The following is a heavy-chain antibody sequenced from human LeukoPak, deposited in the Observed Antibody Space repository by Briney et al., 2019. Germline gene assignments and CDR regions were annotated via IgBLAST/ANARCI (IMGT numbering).Heavy chain of an antibody. CDR1: GYTFTSYD. Sequence: ASVKVSCKASGYTFTSYDINWVRQATGQGLEWMGWMNPNSGNTGYAQKFQGRVTMTRNTSISTAYMELSSLRSEDTAVHYCATSLTPGGWYRSLTPYYYYYMDVWGKGTTVTVSS. V-gene: IGHV1-8*01. CDR3: ATSLTPGGWYRSLTPYYYYYMDV. D-gene: IGHD6-19*01. J-gene: IGHJ6*03. CDR2: MNPNSGNT.